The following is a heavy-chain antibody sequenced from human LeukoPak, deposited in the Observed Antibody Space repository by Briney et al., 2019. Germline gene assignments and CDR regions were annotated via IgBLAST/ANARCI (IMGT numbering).Heavy chain of an antibody. D-gene: IGHD6-19*01. V-gene: IGHV1-69*01. CDR3: ARWEGVAGPFDY. CDR1: GGTFSSYA. J-gene: IGHJ4*02. CDR2: IIPIFGTA. Sequence: ASVKVSCKASGGTFSSYAISWVRQAPGQGLEWMGGIIPIFGTANYAQKFQGRVTITADESTSTAYMELSSLRSEDTAVYYCARWEGVAGPFDYWGQGTLVTVSS.